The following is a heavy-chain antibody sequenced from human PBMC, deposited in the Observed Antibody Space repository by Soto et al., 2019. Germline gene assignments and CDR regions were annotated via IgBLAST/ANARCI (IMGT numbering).Heavy chain of an antibody. J-gene: IGHJ2*01. CDR3: ARGNHRWLQLWYFDL. V-gene: IGHV1-69*12. CDR1: GGTFSSYT. CDR2: IIPIFGKA. Sequence: QVQLVQSGAEVKKPGSSVTVSCKASGGTFSSYTISWVRQAPGQGLEWMGGIIPIFGKANYAQKFQGRVTITADESTSPAYIELGSLRSEDTAVYYCARGNHRWLQLWYFDLWGRGTLVTVSS. D-gene: IGHD5-12*01.